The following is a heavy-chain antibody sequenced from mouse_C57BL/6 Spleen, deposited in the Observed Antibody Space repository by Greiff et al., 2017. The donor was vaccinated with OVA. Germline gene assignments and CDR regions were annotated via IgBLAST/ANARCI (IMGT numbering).Heavy chain of an antibody. CDR2: IDPNSGGT. Sequence: QVQLQQPGAELVKPGASVKLSCKASGYTFTSYWMHWVKQRPGRGLEWIGRIDPNSGGTTYNAKFKSKATLTVDKPSSKAYMQLSSLTSEDSAVYYCAREGYYSKKENYFDYWGQGTTLTVSS. D-gene: IGHD2-5*01. CDR1: GYTFTSYW. CDR3: AREGYYSKKENYFDY. V-gene: IGHV1-72*01. J-gene: IGHJ2*01.